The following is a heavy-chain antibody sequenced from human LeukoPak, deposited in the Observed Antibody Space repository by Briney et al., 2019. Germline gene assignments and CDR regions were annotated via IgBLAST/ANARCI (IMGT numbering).Heavy chain of an antibody. CDR3: ARGGYGDYKFLFDY. CDR2: IIPIFGTA. CDR1: GGTFSSYA. V-gene: IGHV1-69*05. J-gene: IGHJ4*02. Sequence: GASVKVSCKASGGTFSSYAISWVRQAPGQGLEWMGGIIPIFGTANYAQKFQGRVTITTDESTSPAYMELSSLRSEDTAVYYCARGGYGDYKFLFDYWGQGTLVTVSS. D-gene: IGHD4-17*01.